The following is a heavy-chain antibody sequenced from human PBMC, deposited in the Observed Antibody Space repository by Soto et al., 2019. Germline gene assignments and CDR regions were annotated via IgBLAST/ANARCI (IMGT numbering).Heavy chain of an antibody. Sequence: QVQLQESGPGLVKPSQTLSLTCSVSGGSFSSDSFIWSWVRQFPGKGLEWIGYINYSGTTYYNPSLSSRITMSVETSKNHFSLNLSSVTAADTAVYYCARDHKWDGMDVWGQGTTVTVSS. CDR2: INYSGTT. CDR3: ARDHKWDGMDV. D-gene: IGHD1-26*01. CDR1: GGSFSSDSFI. J-gene: IGHJ6*02. V-gene: IGHV4-31*03.